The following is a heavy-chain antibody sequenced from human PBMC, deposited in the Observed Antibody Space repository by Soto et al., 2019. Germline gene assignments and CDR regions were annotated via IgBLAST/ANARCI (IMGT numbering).Heavy chain of an antibody. CDR2: IYSGGST. V-gene: IGHV3-53*04. D-gene: IGHD4-17*01. CDR3: ARVNYGDDQRYLHYYMDV. J-gene: IGHJ6*03. Sequence: GGSLRLSCAASGFTVSSNYMSWVRQAPGKGLEWVSVIYSGGSTYYADSVKGRFTISRHNSKNTLYLQMNSLRAEDTAVYYCARVNYGDDQRYLHYYMDVWGKGTTVTVSS. CDR1: GFTVSSNY.